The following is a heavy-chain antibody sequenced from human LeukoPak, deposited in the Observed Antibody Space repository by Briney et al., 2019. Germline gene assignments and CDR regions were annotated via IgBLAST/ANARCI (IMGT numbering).Heavy chain of an antibody. CDR1: GGSFSGYY. V-gene: IGHV4-34*01. J-gene: IGHJ6*02. D-gene: IGHD6-19*01. CDR2: INHSGST. CDR3: ARGQQWLVRSYYYYGMDV. Sequence: SETLSLTCAVYGGSFSGYYWSWIRQPPGKGLEWIGEINHSGSTNYNPSLKSRVTISVDTSKNQFSLKLSSVTAADTAVHYCARGQQWLVRSYYYYGMDVWGQGTTVTVSS.